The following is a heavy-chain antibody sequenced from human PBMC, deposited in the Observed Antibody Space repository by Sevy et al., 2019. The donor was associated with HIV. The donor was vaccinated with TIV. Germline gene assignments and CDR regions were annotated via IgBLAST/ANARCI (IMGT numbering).Heavy chain of an antibody. CDR1: GFTFDDYA. Sequence: GGSLRLSCAASGFTFDDYAMHWVRQAPGKGLEWVSGISWNSGSIGYADSVKGRFTISRDNAKNSLYLQMNSLRAEDTALYYCAKDGGVEAWDAFDIWGQGTMVTVSS. CDR2: ISWNSGSI. CDR3: AKDGGVEAWDAFDI. V-gene: IGHV3-9*01. J-gene: IGHJ3*02. D-gene: IGHD1-26*01.